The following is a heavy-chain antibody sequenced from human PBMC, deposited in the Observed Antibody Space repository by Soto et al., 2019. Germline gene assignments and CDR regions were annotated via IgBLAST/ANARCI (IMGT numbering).Heavy chain of an antibody. CDR2: IYYSGST. D-gene: IGHD5-18*01. CDR3: ARDQLGAGYFDY. J-gene: IGHJ4*02. V-gene: IGHV4-31*03. Sequence: SETLSLTCTVSGGSISSGGYYWSWIRQHPGKGLEWIGYIYYSGSTYYNPSLKSRVTISVDTSKNQFSLKLSSVTAADTAVYYCARDQLGAGYFDYWGQGTLVTVSS. CDR1: GGSISSGGYY.